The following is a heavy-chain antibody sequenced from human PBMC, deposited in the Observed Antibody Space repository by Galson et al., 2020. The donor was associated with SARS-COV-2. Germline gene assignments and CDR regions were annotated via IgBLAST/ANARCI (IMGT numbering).Heavy chain of an antibody. CDR2: INHSGST. V-gene: IGHV4-34*01. CDR3: SRLKNIEVAGVLLPYYYYYMDV. D-gene: IGHD6-19*01. Sequence: SETLSLTCAVSGGSFSGYYWSWIRQPPGKGLEWIGEINHSGSTNYNPSLKSRVTISVDTSKNQFSLKLSTMTAADTAVYYCSRLKNIEVAGVLLPYYYYYMDVWGKGTTVTVSS. J-gene: IGHJ6*03. CDR1: GGSFSGYY.